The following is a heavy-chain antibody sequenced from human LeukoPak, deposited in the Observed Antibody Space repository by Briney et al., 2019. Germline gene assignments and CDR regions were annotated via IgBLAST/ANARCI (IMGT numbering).Heavy chain of an antibody. D-gene: IGHD3-22*01. V-gene: IGHV3-48*03. CDR1: GFTFSSYE. CDR2: ISSSGSTI. Sequence: GGSLRLSCAASGFTFSSYEMNWVRQAPGKGLEWVSYISSSGSTIYYADSVKGRFTISRDNAKNSLYLQMNSLRAEDTAGYYCARMNYYDSSAKSVYWGQGTLVTVSS. J-gene: IGHJ4*02. CDR3: ARMNYYDSSAKSVY.